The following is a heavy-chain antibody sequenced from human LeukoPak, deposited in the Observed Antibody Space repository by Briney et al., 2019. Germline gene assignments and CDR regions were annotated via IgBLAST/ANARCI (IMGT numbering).Heavy chain of an antibody. J-gene: IGHJ5*02. CDR2: IYYSGST. CDR1: GGSISSYY. V-gene: IGHV4-59*08. Sequence: PSETLSLTCTVSGGSISSYYWSWIRQPPGKGLSWIGYIYYSGSTNYNPSLKSRVTISVDTSKNQFSLKLSSVTAEDTAVYYCARHNPTGTGTNWWFDPWGQGTLVTVSS. D-gene: IGHD1-7*01. CDR3: ARHNPTGTGTNWWFDP.